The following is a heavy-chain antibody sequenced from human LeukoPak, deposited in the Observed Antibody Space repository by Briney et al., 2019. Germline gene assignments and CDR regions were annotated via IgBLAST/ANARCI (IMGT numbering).Heavy chain of an antibody. J-gene: IGHJ4*02. V-gene: IGHV3-23*01. CDR3: AKDDAWLRFGE. D-gene: IGHD3-10*01. Sequence: GGSLRLSCAASGFTFSNHGMNWVRQAPGKGLEWVSGISPSGDITYYADSVKGRFTISRDNSKNTLYLEVISLTAEDTAVYYCAKDDAWLRFGEWSQGTLVAVSS. CDR1: GFTFSNHG. CDR2: ISPSGDIT.